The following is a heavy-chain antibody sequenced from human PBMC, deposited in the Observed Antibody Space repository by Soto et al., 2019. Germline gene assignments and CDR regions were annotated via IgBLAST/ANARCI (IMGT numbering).Heavy chain of an antibody. V-gene: IGHV3-48*03. J-gene: IGHJ4*02. CDR1: RFNFRTYE. CDR3: VRYCSTTLCNGVATRTFDY. D-gene: IGHD2-2*01. Sequence: PGGSLRLSCVASRFNFRTYEIHWVRQAPGKGLEWVSYISSGGSTVYYADSVKGRFTISRDNTRNSLYLQMNSLRDEDTALYYGVRYCSTTLCNGVATRTFDYWGQGTLVTVSS. CDR2: ISSGGSTV.